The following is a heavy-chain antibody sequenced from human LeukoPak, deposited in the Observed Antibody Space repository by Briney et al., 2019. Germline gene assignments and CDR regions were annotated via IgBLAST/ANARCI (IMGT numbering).Heavy chain of an antibody. Sequence: GGSLRLSCTASGFTFSSYGMHWVRQAPGKGLEWVAYIQYDGSNQQYADSVKGRFSISRDRSKNIPYLQMNSLRAEDTAVYYCARVKSQTTVVTPGDYWGQGTLVTVSS. V-gene: IGHV3-30*02. CDR1: GFTFSSYG. CDR2: IQYDGSNQ. J-gene: IGHJ4*02. D-gene: IGHD4-23*01. CDR3: ARVKSQTTVVTPGDY.